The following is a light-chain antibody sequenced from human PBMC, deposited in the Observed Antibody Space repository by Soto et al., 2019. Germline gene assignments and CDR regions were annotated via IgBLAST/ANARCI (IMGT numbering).Light chain of an antibody. Sequence: EIVLTQSPAILSLSPGESATLSCRASQSVTIKLAWYQQKPGQPPRLLIYDASTRATGTPARFSGSGSGTDFTLSISSLEPEDFAFYFCQHRANWPLTFGGGTKVEI. CDR2: DAS. CDR1: QSVTIK. J-gene: IGKJ4*01. V-gene: IGKV3-11*01. CDR3: QHRANWPLT.